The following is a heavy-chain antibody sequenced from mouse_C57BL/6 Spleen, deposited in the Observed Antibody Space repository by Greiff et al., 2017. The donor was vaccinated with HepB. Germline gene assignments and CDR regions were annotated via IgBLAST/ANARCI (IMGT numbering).Heavy chain of an antibody. V-gene: IGHV1-55*01. CDR2: IYPGSGST. CDR3: ARWGGYYYYFDY. J-gene: IGHJ2*01. D-gene: IGHD2-3*01. CDR1: GYTFTSYW. Sequence: QVQLQHPGAELVKPGASVKMSCKASGYTFTSYWITWVKQRPGQGLEWIGDIYPGSGSTNYNEKFKSKATLTVDTSSSTAYMQLSSLTSEDSAVYYCARWGGYYYYFDYWGQGTTLTVSS.